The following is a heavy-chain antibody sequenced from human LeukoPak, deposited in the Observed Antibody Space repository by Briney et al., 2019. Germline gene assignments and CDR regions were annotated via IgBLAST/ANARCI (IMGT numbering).Heavy chain of an antibody. D-gene: IGHD1-26*01. Sequence: ASVKVSCKASGYTFTTYAIHWVRQAPGQRLEWLGWINTGNGATRYSQTFQGRVTITRDTSASTAYMELSSLRPEDTAIYYCARDMGSGSLHYWGQGTLVTVSS. J-gene: IGHJ4*01. CDR3: ARDMGSGSLHY. V-gene: IGHV1-3*04. CDR1: GYTFTTYA. CDR2: INTGNGAT.